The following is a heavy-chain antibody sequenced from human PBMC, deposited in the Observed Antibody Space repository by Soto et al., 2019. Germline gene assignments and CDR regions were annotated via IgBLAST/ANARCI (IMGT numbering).Heavy chain of an antibody. J-gene: IGHJ6*02. CDR3: ARDQLQQKYYYYYYGMDV. CDR2: IYYSGST. Sequence: PSETLSLTCTVSGGSISSGGYYWSWIRQHPGKGLEWIGYIYYSGSTYYNPSLKSRVTISVDTSKNQFSLKLSSVTAADTAVYYCARDQLQQKYYYYYYGMDVWGQGTTDTVSS. V-gene: IGHV4-31*03. CDR1: GGSISSGGYY. D-gene: IGHD1-26*01.